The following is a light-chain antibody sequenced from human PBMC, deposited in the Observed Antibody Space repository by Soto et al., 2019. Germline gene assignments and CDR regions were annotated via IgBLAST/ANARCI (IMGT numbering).Light chain of an antibody. Sequence: DIQMTQSPSSLSASVGDRVTISCLASQSISSYLNWYQQKPGKAPKLLIYAASSLQSGVPSRFSGSGSGTDFTLTISSLQPEDFATYYCQQYNSYLTFGGGTKVDIK. CDR3: QQYNSYLT. J-gene: IGKJ4*01. CDR2: AAS. CDR1: QSISSY. V-gene: IGKV1-39*01.